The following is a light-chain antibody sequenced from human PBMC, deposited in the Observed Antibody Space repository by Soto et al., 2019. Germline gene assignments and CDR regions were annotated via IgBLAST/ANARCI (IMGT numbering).Light chain of an antibody. Sequence: QSALTQPRSVSGSPGQSVTLSCTGTSSDVGGYNYGSWYQQHPGKAPKLMIYDVSKRPSGVPDRFSGSKSGNTASLTISGLQAEDEADYYCCPYAGSYTFYVFGRGTKLTVL. V-gene: IGLV2-11*01. CDR2: DVS. CDR3: CPYAGSYTFYV. CDR1: SSDVGGYNY. J-gene: IGLJ1*01.